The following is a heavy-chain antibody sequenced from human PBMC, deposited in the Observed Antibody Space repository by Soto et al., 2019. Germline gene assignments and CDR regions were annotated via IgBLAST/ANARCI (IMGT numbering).Heavy chain of an antibody. CDR2: IKQDGSEK. J-gene: IGHJ6*02. V-gene: IGHV3-7*03. D-gene: IGHD2-2*01. CDR3: ASSICSSTSCYDGMDV. Sequence: GGSLRLSCAASGFTFSSYWMSWVRQAPGKGLEWVANIKQDGSEKYYVDSVKGRFTISRDNAKNSLYLQMNSLRAEDTAVYYCASSICSSTSCYDGMDVWGQGTTVTVSS. CDR1: GFTFSSYW.